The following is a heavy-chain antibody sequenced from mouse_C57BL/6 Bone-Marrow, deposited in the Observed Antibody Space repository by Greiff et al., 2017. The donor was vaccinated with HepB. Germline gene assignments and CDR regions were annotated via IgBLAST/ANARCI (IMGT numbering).Heavy chain of an antibody. Sequence: QVQLQQPGAELVRPGSSVKLSCKASGYTFTSYWMHWVKQRPIQGLEWIGNIDPTDSETHYNQKFKDKATLTVDKSSSTAYMQLSSLTSEDSAVYYCARDYEYWYFDDWGTGTTLTVSS. CDR2: IDPTDSET. V-gene: IGHV1-52*01. D-gene: IGHD2-4*01. CDR3: ARDYEYWYFDD. CDR1: GYTFTSYW. J-gene: IGHJ1*03.